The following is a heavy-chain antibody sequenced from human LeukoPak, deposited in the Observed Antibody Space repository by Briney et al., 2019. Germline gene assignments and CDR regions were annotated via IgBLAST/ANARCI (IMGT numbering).Heavy chain of an antibody. J-gene: IGHJ4*02. V-gene: IGHV4-59*01. D-gene: IGHD6-13*01. CDR1: GGSISNYY. CDR3: ARNLIPEQLVLNF. CDR2: IYYTGST. Sequence: SETLSLTCTVSGGSISNYYWNWIRQPPGKGLEFIGYIYYTGSTNYNPSLKRRVTMSVDTSKNQFSLNLRSVPPEDTAVYYCARNLIPEQLVLNFWGQGTLVTVSS.